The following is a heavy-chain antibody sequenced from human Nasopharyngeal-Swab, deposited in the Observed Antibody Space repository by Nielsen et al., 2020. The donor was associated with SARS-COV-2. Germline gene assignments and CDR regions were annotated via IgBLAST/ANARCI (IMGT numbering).Heavy chain of an antibody. CDR2: MNPNSGNP. D-gene: IGHD5-18*01. V-gene: IGHV1-8*01. Sequence: ASVKVPCKASGYTFTSYDINWVRQATGQRIEWLRWMNPNSGNPGYAQNFQGRVPMTRNTSISTAYMELSSLRSEDTAVYYCARDRRAAMAGRGWIGGVYYYGMDVWGQGTTVTVSS. CDR3: ARDRRAAMAGRGWIGGVYYYGMDV. J-gene: IGHJ6*02. CDR1: GYTFTSYD.